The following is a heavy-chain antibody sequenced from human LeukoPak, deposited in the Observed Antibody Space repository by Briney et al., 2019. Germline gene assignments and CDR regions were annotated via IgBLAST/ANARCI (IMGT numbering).Heavy chain of an antibody. J-gene: IGHJ4*02. V-gene: IGHV3-7*03. CDR1: GFTFSSYW. Sequence: GGSLRLSCAASGFTFSSYWMSWVRQAPGKGLEWVASIKQDGSEKYYVDSVKGRFTISRDNAKNSLYLQMNSLRAEDTAVYYCARVGDPLLWFGELLFYFDYWGQGTLVTVSS. CDR2: IKQDGSEK. CDR3: ARVGDPLLWFGELLFYFDY. D-gene: IGHD3-10*01.